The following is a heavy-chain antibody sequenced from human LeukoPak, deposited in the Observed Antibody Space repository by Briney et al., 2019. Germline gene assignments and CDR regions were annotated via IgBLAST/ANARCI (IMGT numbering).Heavy chain of an antibody. CDR1: GFTFSSYD. V-gene: IGHV3-48*03. CDR2: ISSSGTI. D-gene: IGHD2-15*01. J-gene: IGHJ3*02. CDR3: ASVGPYCSGGSCFSLLWAFDI. Sequence: GGSLRLSCAASGFTFSSYDMNWVRQAPGKGLEWVSYISSSGTIYYADSVKGRFTISRDNAKNSLYLRMNSLRAEDTAVYYCASVGPYCSGGSCFSLLWAFDIWGQGTMVTVSS.